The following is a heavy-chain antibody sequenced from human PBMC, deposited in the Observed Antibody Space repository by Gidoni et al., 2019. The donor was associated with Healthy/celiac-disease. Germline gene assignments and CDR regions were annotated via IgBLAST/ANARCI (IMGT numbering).Heavy chain of an antibody. CDR3: ARVRFLEWFVDY. J-gene: IGHJ4*02. CDR1: GFTFSSYA. Sequence: VQLLESGGGLVQPGWSLSLSCASSGFTFSSYAMRWVRQAPGKGLEWFSAISSSGGSTYYADSVKGRFTISRDNSKNTLYLQMNSLRAEDTAVYYCARVRFLEWFVDYWGQGTLVTVSS. CDR2: ISSSGGST. D-gene: IGHD3-3*01. V-gene: IGHV3-23*01.